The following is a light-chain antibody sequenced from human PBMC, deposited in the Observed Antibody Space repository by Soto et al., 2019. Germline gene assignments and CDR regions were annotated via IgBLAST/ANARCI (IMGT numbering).Light chain of an antibody. CDR3: QSYDSSLSAV. CDR2: GNN. J-gene: IGLJ2*01. V-gene: IGLV1-40*01. CDR1: DSNIGAGSD. Sequence: QSVLTQPPSVSGAPGQRVTISCSGSDSNIGAGSDVHWYQQLPGTAPKLLIYGNNKRPSGVPDRFSGSKSGTSASLAITGLQAEDEADYYCQSYDSSLSAVFGGGTKLTVL.